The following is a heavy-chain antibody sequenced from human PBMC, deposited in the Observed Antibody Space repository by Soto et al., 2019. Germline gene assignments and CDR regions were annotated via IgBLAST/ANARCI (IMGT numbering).Heavy chain of an antibody. D-gene: IGHD6-13*01. CDR3: ASTGYSSSWYVY. J-gene: IGHJ4*02. V-gene: IGHV4-30-2*01. CDR2: IYHSGST. CDR1: GGSISSGGYS. Sequence: QLQLQESGSGLVKPSQTLSLTCAVSGGSISSGGYSWSWIRQPPGKGLEWIGYIYHSGSTYYSPSLKSRVTISVDRSKNQFSLKLSSVTAADTAVYYCASTGYSSSWYVYWGQGTLVTVSS.